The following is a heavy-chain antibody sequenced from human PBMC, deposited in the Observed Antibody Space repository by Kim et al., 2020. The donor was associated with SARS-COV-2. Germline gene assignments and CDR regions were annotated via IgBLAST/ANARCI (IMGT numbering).Heavy chain of an antibody. Sequence: GGSLRLSCAASGFTFSSYGMHWVRQAPGKGLEWVAVISYDGSNKYYADSVKGRFTISRDNSKNTLYLQMNSLRAEDTAVYYCARDKYSSADYWGQGTLVT. CDR3: ARDKYSSADY. V-gene: IGHV3-33*05. J-gene: IGHJ4*02. CDR2: ISYDGSNK. D-gene: IGHD6-19*01. CDR1: GFTFSSYG.